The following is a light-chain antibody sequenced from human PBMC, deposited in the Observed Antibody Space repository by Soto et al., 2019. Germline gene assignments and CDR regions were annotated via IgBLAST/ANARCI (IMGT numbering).Light chain of an antibody. CDR1: QSVSSTY. CDR2: AAS. J-gene: IGKJ3*01. Sequence: EIVLTQSPGTLSLSPGERATLSCRASQSVSSTYLSWYQQKPGQAPRLLIYAASSRETGIPDTFSGSGSGTDFTLTISRLEPEDFAVYYCQQYDSSLFTFGPGTKVDIK. CDR3: QQYDSSLFT. V-gene: IGKV3-20*01.